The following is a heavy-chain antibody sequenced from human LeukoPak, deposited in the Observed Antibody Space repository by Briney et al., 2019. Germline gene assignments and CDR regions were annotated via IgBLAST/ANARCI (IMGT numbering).Heavy chain of an antibody. Sequence: GGSLRLSCAASGFTFSSYSMNWVRQAPGKGLEWVSSISSSSSYIYYADSVKGRFTISRDNAKNSLYPQMNSLRAEDTAVYYCARGGKGSSGRFLEWFIIGDFDYWGQGTLVTVSS. J-gene: IGHJ4*02. CDR2: ISSSSSYI. D-gene: IGHD3-3*01. CDR1: GFTFSSYS. V-gene: IGHV3-21*01. CDR3: ARGGKGSSGRFLEWFIIGDFDY.